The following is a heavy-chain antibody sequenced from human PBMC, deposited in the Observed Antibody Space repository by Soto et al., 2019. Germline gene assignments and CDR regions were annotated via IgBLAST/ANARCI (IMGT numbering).Heavy chain of an antibody. CDR2: ISYDGSNK. CDR3: AKAGSSPNYGMDV. J-gene: IGHJ6*02. CDR1: GFTFSSYG. Sequence: QVQLVESGGGVVQPGRSLRLSCAASGFTFSSYGMHWVRQAPGKGLEWAAVISYDGSNKYYADSVKGRFTISRDNSKNTLYLQMNSLRAEDTAVYYCAKAGSSPNYGMDVWGQGTTVTVSS. V-gene: IGHV3-30*18. D-gene: IGHD6-13*01.